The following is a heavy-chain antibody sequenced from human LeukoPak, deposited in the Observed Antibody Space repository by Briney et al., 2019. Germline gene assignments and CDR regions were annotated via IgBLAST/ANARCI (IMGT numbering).Heavy chain of an antibody. D-gene: IGHD2-2*01. CDR3: ARGGVVRKNGMDV. V-gene: IGHV4-34*01. CDR1: GGSFSGYY. CDR2: INHSGST. Sequence: SSETLSLTCAVYGGSFSGYYWSWIRQPPGKGLEWIGDINHSGSTNYNPSLKSRVTISVDTSKNQFSLKLSSVTAADTAVYYCARGGVVRKNGMDVWGQGTTVTVSS. J-gene: IGHJ6*02.